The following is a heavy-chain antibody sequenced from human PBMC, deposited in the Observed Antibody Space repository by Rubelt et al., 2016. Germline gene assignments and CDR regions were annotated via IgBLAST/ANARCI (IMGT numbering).Heavy chain of an antibody. J-gene: IGHJ6*02. CDR2: ISYSGNT. Sequence: QLQLQESGPGLVKPSETLSLTCTVSGDSISSSNYYWGWIRQPPGKGLEWVGAISYSGNTYYNPSLKSRVTITVDTSKNQVSQRLSSVTAADTAVYYWARRNYYYGMDVWGQGTTVTVSS. V-gene: IGHV4-39*01. CDR1: GDSISSSNYY. CDR3: ARRNYYYGMDV.